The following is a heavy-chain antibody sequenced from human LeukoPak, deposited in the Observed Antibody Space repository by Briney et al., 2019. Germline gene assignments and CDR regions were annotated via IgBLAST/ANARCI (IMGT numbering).Heavy chain of an antibody. CDR1: GGSISNYY. V-gene: IGHV4-59*01. Sequence: SETLSLTCTVSGGSISNYYWSWIRQPPGKGLEWIAYIYYSGSTNSNPSLRGRVTVSVDTSKNQFSLKLTSVTAADTAVYYCARDGAVAGSAYFDYWGQGTLVTVSS. CDR3: ARDGAVAGSAYFDY. CDR2: IYYSGST. J-gene: IGHJ4*02. D-gene: IGHD6-19*01.